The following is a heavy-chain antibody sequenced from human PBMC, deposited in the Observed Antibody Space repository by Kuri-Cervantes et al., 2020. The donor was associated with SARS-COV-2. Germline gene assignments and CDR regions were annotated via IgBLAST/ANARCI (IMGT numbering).Heavy chain of an antibody. J-gene: IGHJ4*02. CDR2: ISSSYI. V-gene: IGHV3-21*01. CDR1: GFTLSSYN. D-gene: IGHD3-10*01. Sequence: LSLTCAASGFTLSSYNMNWVRQAPGKGLQWVSFISSSYIFYADSVRGRFTISRDNAKNSLYLQMNSLRAEDTAVYYCARSMVRGVARFDYWGQGTLVTVSS. CDR3: ARSMVRGVARFDY.